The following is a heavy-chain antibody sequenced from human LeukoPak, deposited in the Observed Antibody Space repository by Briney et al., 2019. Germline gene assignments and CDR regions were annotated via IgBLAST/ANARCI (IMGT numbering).Heavy chain of an antibody. CDR1: GFTFSSYA. J-gene: IGHJ4*02. CDR3: AKPLEKYTYGGNFDY. V-gene: IGHV3-23*01. CDR2: ISSSADST. D-gene: IGHD4-23*01. Sequence: GGSLRLSCEASGFTFSSYAMSWVRQAPGKGLAWVSVISSSADSTYYADSVKGRFTISRDNSKNTLYLQMNNLRAEDTAVYYCAKPLEKYTYGGNFDYWGQGILVTASS.